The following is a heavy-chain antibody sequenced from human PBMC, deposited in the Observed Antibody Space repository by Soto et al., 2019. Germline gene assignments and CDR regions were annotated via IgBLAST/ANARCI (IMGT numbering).Heavy chain of an antibody. CDR3: AVILVATYYYSAMDV. D-gene: IGHD3-22*01. CDR2: IYYSGST. Sequence: SETLSLTCTVSGGSISSGDYYWSWIRQPPGKGLEWIGYIYYSGSTYYNPSLKSRVTISVDTSKNQFSLKLSSVTAADTAVYFCAVILVATYYYSAMDVWGQGTTVTVSS. V-gene: IGHV4-30-4*01. J-gene: IGHJ6*02. CDR1: GGSISSGDYY.